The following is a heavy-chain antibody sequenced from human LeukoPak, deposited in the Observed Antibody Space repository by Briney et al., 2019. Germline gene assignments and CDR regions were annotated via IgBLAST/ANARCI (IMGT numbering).Heavy chain of an antibody. CDR2: IYYSGST. V-gene: IGHV4-39*01. Sequence: SETLSLTCTVSGGSISSSSYYWGWIRQPPGKGLEWIGSIYYSGSTYYNPSLKSRVTISVDTSKNQFSLKLSSVTAADTAVYYCARGDCSGGSCYRFDYWGQGALVTVSS. D-gene: IGHD2-15*01. CDR1: GGSISSSSYY. J-gene: IGHJ4*02. CDR3: ARGDCSGGSCYRFDY.